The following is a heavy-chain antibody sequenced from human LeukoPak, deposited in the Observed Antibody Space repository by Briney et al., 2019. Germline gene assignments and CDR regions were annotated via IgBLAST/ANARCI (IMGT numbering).Heavy chain of an antibody. Sequence: PSETLSLTCGVSGGSMTSYCWSWLRQAPGKGLEWIGYISASGSTNYNPSLGSRLTISMDASKNQFSLSLTSVTAADTAEYYCASGYTNWWPLDYWGQGARVIVSS. CDR3: ASGYTNWWPLDY. J-gene: IGHJ4*02. D-gene: IGHD2-8*02. CDR1: GGSMTSYC. CDR2: ISASGST. V-gene: IGHV4-4*08.